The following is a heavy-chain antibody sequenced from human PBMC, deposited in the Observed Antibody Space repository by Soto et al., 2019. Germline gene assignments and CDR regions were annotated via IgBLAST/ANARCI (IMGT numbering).Heavy chain of an antibody. V-gene: IGHV3-64*04. J-gene: IGHJ6*02. D-gene: IGHD3-3*01. Sequence: PGGSLRLSCSASGFTFSSYDMVWVRQAPGKGLEYISAITSHGHITYYADSVKGRFTISRDNSKNTLYLQMNSLRAEDTAVYYCARGESYYDFWSGYNYYYGMDVWGQGTTVSVSS. CDR2: ITSHGHIT. CDR3: ARGESYYDFWSGYNYYYGMDV. CDR1: GFTFSSYD.